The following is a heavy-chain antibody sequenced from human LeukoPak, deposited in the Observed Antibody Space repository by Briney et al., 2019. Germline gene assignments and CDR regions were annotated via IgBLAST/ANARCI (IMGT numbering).Heavy chain of an antibody. CDR3: ARDSTFRGGTDSSSWYYFDY. CDR2: IWYDGSNK. CDR1: RFTFSNYG. V-gene: IGHV3-33*01. J-gene: IGHJ4*02. Sequence: PGGSLRLSCAASRFTFSNYGMHWVRQAPGKGLEWVAVIWYDGSNKYYADFVKGRSTISRDNSKNTLYLQMNSLRAEDTAVYYCARDSTFRGGTDSSSWYYFDYWGQGTLVTVSS. D-gene: IGHD6-13*01.